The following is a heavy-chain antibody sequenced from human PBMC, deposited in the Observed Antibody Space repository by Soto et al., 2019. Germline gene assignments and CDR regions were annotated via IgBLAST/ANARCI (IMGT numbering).Heavy chain of an antibody. CDR1: GGTFSSYA. CDR3: AREVVVSATGWFDP. J-gene: IGHJ5*02. V-gene: IGHV1-69*12. CDR2: IIPIFGTA. Sequence: QVQLVQSGAEVKKPGSSVKVSCKASGGTFSSYAISWVRQAPGQGLEWMGGIIPIFGTANYAQKFHGRVTITADESTSTAYMELSSLRSEDTAVFYCAREVVVSATGWFDPWGQGTLVTVSS. D-gene: IGHD2-15*01.